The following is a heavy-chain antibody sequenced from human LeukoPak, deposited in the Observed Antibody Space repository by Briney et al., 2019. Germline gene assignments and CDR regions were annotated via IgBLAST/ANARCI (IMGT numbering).Heavy chain of an antibody. CDR3: AKVGYSYGILRGYFDY. D-gene: IGHD5-18*01. CDR1: GFTFSSYA. V-gene: IGHV3-30-3*01. Sequence: GGSLRLSCAASGFTFSSYAMHWVRQAPGKGLEWVAVISYDGSNKYYADSVKGRFTISRDNSKNTLYLQMNSLRAEDTAIYYCAKVGYSYGILRGYFDYWGQGTLVTVSS. J-gene: IGHJ4*02. CDR2: ISYDGSNK.